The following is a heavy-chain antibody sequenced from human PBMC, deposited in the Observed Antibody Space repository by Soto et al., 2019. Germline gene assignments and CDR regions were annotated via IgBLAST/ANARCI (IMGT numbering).Heavy chain of an antibody. CDR2: ISGSGTTI. CDR3: ARGAGYGDYGGY. J-gene: IGHJ4*02. Sequence: EVQLVESGGGFVQPGGSLRLSCAASGFSLRGYSMIWVRQAPGKGPEWVAYISGSGTTIYYADSVKGRFTISRDNAKNSVYLQMNSLGDEDTAVYYCARGAGYGDYGGYWGQGTLVTVSS. V-gene: IGHV3-48*02. D-gene: IGHD4-17*01. CDR1: GFSLRGYS.